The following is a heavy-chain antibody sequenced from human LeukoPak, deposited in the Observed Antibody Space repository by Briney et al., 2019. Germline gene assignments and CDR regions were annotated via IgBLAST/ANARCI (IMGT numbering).Heavy chain of an antibody. D-gene: IGHD6-13*01. CDR2: ITSSSSHI. J-gene: IGHJ4*02. Sequence: GGSLRLSCAASGFTFSAYSMNWVRQAPGKGLEWVSSITSSSSHIYYADSVKGRFTISRDNAKNSLYLEMNSLRAEDTAVYYCARGGSSEIDYWGQGTLVTVSS. CDR3: ARGGSSEIDY. V-gene: IGHV3-21*01. CDR1: GFTFSAYS.